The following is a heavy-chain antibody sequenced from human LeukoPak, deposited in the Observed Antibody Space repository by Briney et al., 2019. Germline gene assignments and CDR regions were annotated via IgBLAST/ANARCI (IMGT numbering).Heavy chain of an antibody. D-gene: IGHD6-13*01. V-gene: IGHV1-69*11. CDR3: ASTNRPAAAGETRLDY. J-gene: IGHJ4*02. Sequence: VASVKVSCKASGGTFSSYAISWVRQAPGQGLEWMGRIIPILGTANYAQKFQGRVTITTDESTSTAYMELSSLRSEDTAVYYCASTNRPAAAGETRLDYWGQGTLVTVSS. CDR2: IIPILGTA. CDR1: GGTFSSYA.